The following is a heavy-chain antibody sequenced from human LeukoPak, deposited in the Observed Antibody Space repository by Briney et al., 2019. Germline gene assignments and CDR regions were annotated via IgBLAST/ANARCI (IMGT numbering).Heavy chain of an antibody. J-gene: IGHJ5*02. CDR2: INPNSGGT. CDR1: GFTFTAYH. Sequence: ASVKVSCKASGFTFTAYHIHWVRQARGQGLEWMGWINPNSGGTNYAQKFQGRVTMTRDTSISTAYIELNRLRSDGTAVYYCARGYCTGDSCSGAWFDPWGRGTLVTVFS. D-gene: IGHD2-15*01. CDR3: ARGYCTGDSCSGAWFDP. V-gene: IGHV1-2*02.